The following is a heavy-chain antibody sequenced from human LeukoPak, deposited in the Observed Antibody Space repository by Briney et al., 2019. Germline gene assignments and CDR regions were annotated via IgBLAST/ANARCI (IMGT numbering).Heavy chain of an antibody. CDR3: ARAKGGYCSSSSCYSFDY. Sequence: PSETLSLTCTVSGGSLSSSSYYWGWIRQPPGKGLEWIGSVYYSGGTYYNPSLKSRVTISLGTSKNQFSLKLSSVTAADTAVFHCARAKGGYCSSSSCYSFDYWGQGTLVTVSS. CDR1: GGSLSSSSYY. D-gene: IGHD2-2*02. J-gene: IGHJ4*02. V-gene: IGHV4-39*07. CDR2: VYYSGGT.